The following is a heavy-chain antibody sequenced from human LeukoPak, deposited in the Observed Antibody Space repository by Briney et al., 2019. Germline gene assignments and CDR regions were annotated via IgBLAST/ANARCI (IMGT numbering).Heavy chain of an antibody. CDR3: ARVAPDYGDYVGFDY. D-gene: IGHD4-17*01. V-gene: IGHV4-38-2*02. CDR1: GYSISSGYY. Sequence: KPSETLSLTCTVSGYSISSGYYWGWIRQPPGKGLEWIGSIYHSGSTYYNPSLKSRVTISVDTSKNQFSLKLSSVTAADTAVYYCARVAPDYGDYVGFDYWGQGTLVTVSS. J-gene: IGHJ4*02. CDR2: IYHSGST.